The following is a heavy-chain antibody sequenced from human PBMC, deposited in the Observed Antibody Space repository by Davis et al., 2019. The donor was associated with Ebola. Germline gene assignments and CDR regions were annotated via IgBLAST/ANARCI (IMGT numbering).Heavy chain of an antibody. CDR2: IYSGGST. J-gene: IGHJ1*01. CDR1: GFTFSSYS. Sequence: PGGSLRLSCAASGFTFSSYSMNWVRQAPGKGLEWVSVIYSGGSTYYADSVKGRFTISRDNSKNTLYLQMNSLRAEDTAVYYCAKGETYYYDSSGYYLQYFQHWGQGTLVTVSS. V-gene: IGHV3-NL1*01. CDR3: AKGETYYYDSSGYYLQYFQH. D-gene: IGHD3-22*01.